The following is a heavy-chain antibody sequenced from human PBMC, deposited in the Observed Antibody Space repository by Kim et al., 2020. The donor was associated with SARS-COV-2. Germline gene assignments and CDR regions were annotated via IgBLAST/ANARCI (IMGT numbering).Heavy chain of an antibody. CDR1: GGTFSSYA. J-gene: IGHJ6*02. CDR3: ASAYYCSSTSCYYYYGMDV. Sequence: SVKVSCKASGGTFSSYAISWVRQAPGQGLEWMGGIIPIFGTANYAQKFQGRVTITADESTSTAYMELSSLRSEDTAVYYCASAYYCSSTSCYYYYGMDVWGQGTTVTVSS. V-gene: IGHV1-69*13. D-gene: IGHD2-2*01. CDR2: IIPIFGTA.